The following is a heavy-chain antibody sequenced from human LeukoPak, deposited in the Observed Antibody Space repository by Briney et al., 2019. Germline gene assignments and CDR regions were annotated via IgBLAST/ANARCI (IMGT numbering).Heavy chain of an antibody. J-gene: IGHJ6*02. CDR3: ARDLTRSLRYFDWLPHDYYYYYGMDV. V-gene: IGHV3-74*01. D-gene: IGHD3-9*01. CDR1: GFTFSAYA. CDR2: INSDGSST. Sequence: PGGSLRLSCEASGFTFSAYAMTWVRQAPGKGLVWVSRINSDGSSTSYADSVKGRFTISRDNAKNTLYLQMNSLRAEDTAVYYCARDLTRSLRYFDWLPHDYYYYYGMDVWGQGTTVTVSS.